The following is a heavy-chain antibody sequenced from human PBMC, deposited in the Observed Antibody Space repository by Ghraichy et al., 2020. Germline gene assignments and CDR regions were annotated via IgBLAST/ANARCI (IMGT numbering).Heavy chain of an antibody. D-gene: IGHD3-3*01. V-gene: IGHV3-33*01. CDR2: IWYDGSNK. CDR1: GFTFSSYG. CDR3: ARDGGVGDFWSGYYSRYFDL. Sequence: GESLNISCAASGFTFSSYGMHWVRQAPGKGLEWVAVIWYDGSNKYYADSVKGRFTISRDNSKNTLYLQMNSLRAEDTAVYYCARDGGVGDFWSGYYSRYFDLWGRGTLVTVSS. J-gene: IGHJ2*01.